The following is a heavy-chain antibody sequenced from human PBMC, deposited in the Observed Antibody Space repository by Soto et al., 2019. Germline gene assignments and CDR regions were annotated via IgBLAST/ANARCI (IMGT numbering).Heavy chain of an antibody. D-gene: IGHD5-18*01. J-gene: IGHJ6*02. CDR3: ARDSHLWWSYGLDV. CDR2: ISSSGSTI. V-gene: IGHV3-11*01. CDR1: GFTFSDYH. Sequence: GGSLRLSCAASGFTFSDYHMRWVRQAPGKGLEWVSYISSSGSTIYYADSVKGRFTISRDNAKSALYLQMNSLRAEDTAVYYCARDSHLWWSYGLDVWGQGTTVTVSS.